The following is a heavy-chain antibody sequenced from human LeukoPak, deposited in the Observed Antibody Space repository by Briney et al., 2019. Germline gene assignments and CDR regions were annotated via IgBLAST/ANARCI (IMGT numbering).Heavy chain of an antibody. CDR3: TKEGIRFLSRGLNWIDS. CDR1: GFTFSSYE. V-gene: IGHV3-48*03. D-gene: IGHD3-3*01. CDR2: ISSSGSTI. Sequence: PGGSLRLSCAASGFTFSSYEMNWVRQAPGKGLEWVSYISSSGSTIYYADSVKGRFTISRDNSKNTVYLQMNGLRPEDTAMYYCTKEGIRFLSRGLNWIDSWGQGTLVTVSS. J-gene: IGHJ5*01.